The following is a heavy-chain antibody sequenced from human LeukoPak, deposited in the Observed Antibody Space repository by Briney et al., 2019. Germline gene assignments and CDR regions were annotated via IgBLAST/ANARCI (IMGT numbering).Heavy chain of an antibody. D-gene: IGHD3-22*01. J-gene: IGHJ3*02. CDR1: GYTFTSYY. CDR3: ARGGDSRGYYSPAHAFDI. Sequence: ASGKVSCKASGYTFTSYYMHWVRQAPGQGLEWMGIINPSGGSTSYAQKFQGRVTMTRDTSTSTVYMELSSLRSEDTAVYYCARGGDSRGYYSPAHAFDIWGQGTMVTVSS. V-gene: IGHV1-46*01. CDR2: INPSGGST.